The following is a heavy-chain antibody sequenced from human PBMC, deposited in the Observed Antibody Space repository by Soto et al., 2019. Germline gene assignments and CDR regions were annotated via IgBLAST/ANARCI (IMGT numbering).Heavy chain of an antibody. CDR2: IYYSGST. Sequence: PSETLSLTCTVSGGSISSGDYYWSWIRQPPGKGLEWIGYIYYSGSTYYNPSLKSRVTISVDTSKNQFSLKLSSVTAADTAVYYCARDEHDYGYYYGMDVWGQGTTVTVSS. D-gene: IGHD4-17*01. CDR3: ARDEHDYGYYYGMDV. CDR1: GGSISSGDYY. J-gene: IGHJ6*02. V-gene: IGHV4-30-4*01.